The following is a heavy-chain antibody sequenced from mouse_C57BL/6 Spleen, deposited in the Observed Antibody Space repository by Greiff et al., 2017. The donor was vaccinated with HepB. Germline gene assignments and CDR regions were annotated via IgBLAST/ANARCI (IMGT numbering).Heavy chain of an antibody. D-gene: IGHD2-4*01. V-gene: IGHV1-55*01. CDR2: IYPGSGST. CDR1: GYTFTSYW. CDR3: ARGDYDYDVGYAMDY. J-gene: IGHJ4*01. Sequence: VKLQQPGAELVKPGASVKMSCKASGYTFTSYWITWVKQRPGQGLEWIGDIYPGSGSTNYNEKFKSKATLTVDTSSSTAYMQLSSLTSEDSAGYYCARGDYDYDVGYAMDYWGQGTSVTVSS.